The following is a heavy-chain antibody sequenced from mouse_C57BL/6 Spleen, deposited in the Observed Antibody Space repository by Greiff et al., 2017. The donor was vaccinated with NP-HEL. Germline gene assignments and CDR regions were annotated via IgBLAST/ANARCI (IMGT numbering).Heavy chain of an antibody. CDR3: ARTLAGFAY. J-gene: IGHJ3*01. V-gene: IGHV1-55*01. CDR2: IYPGSGST. Sequence: VQLQQPGAELVKPGASVKMSCKASGYTFTSYWITWVKQRPGQGLEWIGDIYPGSGSTNYNEKFKSKATLTVYTSSSTAYMQLSSLTSEDSAVYYCARTLAGFAYWGQGTLVTVSA. CDR1: GYTFTSYW.